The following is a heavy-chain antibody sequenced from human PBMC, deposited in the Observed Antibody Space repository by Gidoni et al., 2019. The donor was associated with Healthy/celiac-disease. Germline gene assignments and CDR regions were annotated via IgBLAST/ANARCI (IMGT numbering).Heavy chain of an antibody. V-gene: IGHV4-34*01. CDR3: ERTRRVAAAALN. CDR1: GGSFSGYY. D-gene: IGHD6-13*01. J-gene: IGHJ4*02. CDR2: INHSGST. Sequence: QVQLQQWGAGLLKPSETLSLTCAVYGGSFSGYYWSWIRQPPGKGLEWIGEINHSGSTNYNPCLKSRVTISVDTSKNQFSLKLSSVTAADTAVYYCERTRRVAAAALNWGQGTLVTVSS.